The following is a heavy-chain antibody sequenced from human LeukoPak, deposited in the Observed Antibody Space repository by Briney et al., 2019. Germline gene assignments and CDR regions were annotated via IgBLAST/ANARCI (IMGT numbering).Heavy chain of an antibody. CDR3: AKGLSPSGDLWYFDL. CDR1: GFTFDDYA. J-gene: IGHJ2*01. D-gene: IGHD1-26*01. CDR2: ISGDGGST. Sequence: GGSLRLSCAASGFTFDDYAMHWVRQAPGKGLEWVSLISGDGGSTYYADSVKGRFTISRDNSKNSLYLQMNSLRTEDTALYYCAKGLSPSGDLWYFDLWGRGTLVTVSS. V-gene: IGHV3-43*02.